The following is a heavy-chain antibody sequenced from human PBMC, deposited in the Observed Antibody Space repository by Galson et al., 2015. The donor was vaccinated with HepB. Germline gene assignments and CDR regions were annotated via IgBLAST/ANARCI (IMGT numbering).Heavy chain of an antibody. J-gene: IGHJ4*02. CDR2: ISYDGSNK. Sequence: SLRLSCAASGFTFSSCAMHWVRQAPGKGLEWVAVISYDGSNKYYADSVKGRFTISRDNSKNTLYLQMNSLRAEDTAVYYCARTEPVSYFDYWGQGTLVTVSS. D-gene: IGHD2-21*02. CDR1: GFTFSSCA. V-gene: IGHV3-30*04. CDR3: ARTEPVSYFDY.